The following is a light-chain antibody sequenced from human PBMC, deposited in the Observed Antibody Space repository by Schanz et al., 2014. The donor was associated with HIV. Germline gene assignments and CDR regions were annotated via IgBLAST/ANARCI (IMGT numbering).Light chain of an antibody. CDR3: CSYTSSSTWV. Sequence: QSALTQPASVSGSPGQSITISCTGTTSDVGGYNYVSWYQQHPDKAPKLMIYDVSKRPSGVPDRFSGSKSGNTASLTISGLQAEDEADYYCCSYTSSSTWVFGGGTKVTVL. CDR2: DVS. CDR1: TSDVGGYNY. V-gene: IGLV2-14*01. J-gene: IGLJ3*02.